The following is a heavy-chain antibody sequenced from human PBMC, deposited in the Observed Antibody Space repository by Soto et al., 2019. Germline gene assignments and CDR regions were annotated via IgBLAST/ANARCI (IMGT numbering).Heavy chain of an antibody. CDR2: IWYDGSNK. CDR1: GFTFSSYG. Sequence: QVQLVESGGGVVQPGRSLRLSCAASGFTFSSYGMHWVRQAPGKGLEWVAVIWYDGSNKYYADSVKGRFTISRDNSKNTLYLQMNSLRAEDTAVYYCARGSEWELRGDCLDYWGQGTLVTVSS. V-gene: IGHV3-33*01. J-gene: IGHJ4*02. D-gene: IGHD1-26*01. CDR3: ARGSEWELRGDCLDY.